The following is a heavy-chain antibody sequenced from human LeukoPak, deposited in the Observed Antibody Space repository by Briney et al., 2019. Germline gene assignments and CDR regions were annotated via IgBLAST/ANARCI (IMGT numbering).Heavy chain of an antibody. V-gene: IGHV1-69*13. Sequence: ASVKVSCKASGGTFSSYAISWVRQAPGQGLEWMGGIIPIFGTANYAQKFQGRVTITADESTSTAYMELSSLRSEDTAVYYCARESRDYYYGSGSYLSDYYYGMDVWGQGTTVTVSS. D-gene: IGHD3-10*01. CDR3: ARESRDYYYGSGSYLSDYYYGMDV. CDR1: GGTFSSYA. J-gene: IGHJ6*02. CDR2: IIPIFGTA.